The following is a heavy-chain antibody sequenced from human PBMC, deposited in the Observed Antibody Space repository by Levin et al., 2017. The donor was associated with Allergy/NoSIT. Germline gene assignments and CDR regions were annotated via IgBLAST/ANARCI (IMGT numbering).Heavy chain of an antibody. CDR3: ARAGGSYYTGSFDY. D-gene: IGHD1-26*01. Sequence: SETLSLTCTVSGGSISSYYWSWIRQPPGKGLEWIGYIYYSGSTNYNPSLKSRVTISVDTSKNQFSLKLSSVTAADTAVYYCARAGGSYYTGSFDYWGQGTLVTVSS. CDR2: IYYSGST. CDR1: GGSISSYY. J-gene: IGHJ4*02. V-gene: IGHV4-59*01.